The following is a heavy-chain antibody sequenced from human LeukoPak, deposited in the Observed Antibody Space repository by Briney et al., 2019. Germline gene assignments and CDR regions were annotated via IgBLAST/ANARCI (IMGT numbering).Heavy chain of an antibody. Sequence: SETLSLTCTVSGGSISSYYWSWIGQPPGKGLEWIGYIYYSGSTNYNPSLKSRVSMSVDTSKNQFSLKLSSVTAADTAVYYCARDRDDYVWGSYRIFDYWGQGTLVTVSS. CDR3: ARDRDDYVWGSYRIFDY. D-gene: IGHD3-16*02. J-gene: IGHJ4*02. CDR1: GGSISSYY. V-gene: IGHV4-59*01. CDR2: IYYSGST.